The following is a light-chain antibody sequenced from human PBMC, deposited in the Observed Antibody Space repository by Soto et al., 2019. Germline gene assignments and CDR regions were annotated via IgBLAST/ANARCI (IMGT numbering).Light chain of an antibody. CDR1: SSDVGGYNY. V-gene: IGLV2-14*01. J-gene: IGLJ1*01. CDR2: DVS. CDR3: SSYTSSSTYV. Sequence: QSALTQPASVSGSPGQSITISCTGTSSDVGGYNYVSWYQQYPGKVPKLMIYDVSYRPSWVSNRFSGSKSGNTASQTISGLQAEDEADYYCSSYTSSSTYVFGTGTKVTVL.